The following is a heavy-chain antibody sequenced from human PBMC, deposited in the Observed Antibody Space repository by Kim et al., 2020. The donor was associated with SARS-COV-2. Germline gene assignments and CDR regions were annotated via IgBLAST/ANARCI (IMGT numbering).Heavy chain of an antibody. CDR2: ISSSGSTI. J-gene: IGHJ6*02. V-gene: IGHV3-48*03. CDR1: GFTFSSYE. Sequence: GGSLRLSCAASGFTFSSYEMNWVRQAPGKGLEWVSYISSSGSTIYYADSVKGRFTISRDNAKNSLYLQMNSLRAEDTAVYYCARDRRGSRYSIAATVSYYGMDVWGQGTTVTVSS. D-gene: IGHD6-13*01. CDR3: ARDRRGSRYSIAATVSYYGMDV.